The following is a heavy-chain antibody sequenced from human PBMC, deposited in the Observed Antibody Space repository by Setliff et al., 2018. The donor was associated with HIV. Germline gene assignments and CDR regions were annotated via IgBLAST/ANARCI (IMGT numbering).Heavy chain of an antibody. CDR2: ISSSGRT. CDR1: GGSISNYY. Sequence: SETLSLTCTVSGGSISNYYWSWIRQPPGKGLEWIGYISSSGRTSYNPSLKSRVTMSLDTSKNQYSLKVNSMTAADTAVYYCARETSSSWFDYWGQGSLVTVSS. J-gene: IGHJ4*02. D-gene: IGHD6-13*01. V-gene: IGHV4-4*08. CDR3: ARETSSSWFDY.